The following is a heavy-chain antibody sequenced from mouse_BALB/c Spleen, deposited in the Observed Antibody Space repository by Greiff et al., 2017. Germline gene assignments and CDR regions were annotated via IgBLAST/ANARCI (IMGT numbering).Heavy chain of an antibody. Sequence: VQLQQSGAELVRPGSSVKISCKASGYAFSSYWMNWVKQRPGQGLEWIGQIYPGDGDTNYNGKFKDKATLTADKSSSTAYMQLSSLTSEDSAVYFCARAIDYTFAYWGQGTLVTVSA. CDR3: ARAIDYTFAY. CDR2: IYPGDGDT. D-gene: IGHD2-4*01. V-gene: IGHV1-80*01. CDR1: GYAFSSYW. J-gene: IGHJ3*01.